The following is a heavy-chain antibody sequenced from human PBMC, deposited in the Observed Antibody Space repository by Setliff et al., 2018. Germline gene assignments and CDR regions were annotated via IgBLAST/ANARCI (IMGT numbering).Heavy chain of an antibody. CDR3: AGGVSGRFNY. Sequence: SETLSLTCAVSGGSISNANWWSWVRQPPGKGLEWIGEIDNRGNTNYTPSLKSRVTISGDKSKNPFSLKLTSVTAADTAVYYCAGGVSGRFNYWGQGTLVTVSS. V-gene: IGHV4-4*02. D-gene: IGHD3-10*01. CDR1: GGSISNANW. CDR2: IDNRGNT. J-gene: IGHJ4*02.